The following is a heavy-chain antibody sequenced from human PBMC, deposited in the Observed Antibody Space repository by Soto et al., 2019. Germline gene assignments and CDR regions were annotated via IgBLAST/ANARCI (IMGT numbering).Heavy chain of an antibody. J-gene: IGHJ6*02. CDR2: ISAYNGNT. Sequence: ASVKVSCKASGYTFTSYGIGWVRQAPGQGLEWMGWISAYNGNTNYAQKLQGRVTMTTDTSTSTAYMELRSLRSDDTAVYYCARDRAVSPLIHDYGGTSWGQGTTVTVPS. CDR3: ARDRAVSPLIHDYGGTS. D-gene: IGHD4-17*01. V-gene: IGHV1-18*01. CDR1: GYTFTSYG.